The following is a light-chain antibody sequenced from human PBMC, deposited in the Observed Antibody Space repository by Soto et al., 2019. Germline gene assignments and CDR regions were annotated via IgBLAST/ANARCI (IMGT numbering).Light chain of an antibody. CDR2: KAS. CDR1: QAINIW. V-gene: IGKV1-5*03. CDR3: QHYNSYSEA. Sequence: DIQMTQSPSTLSASVGDRVTLTCRASQAINIWLAWYQQKPGKAPKLLIYKASTLKSGVPSRFSGSGSGTEFTLTISSLQPDDFATYYCQHYNSYSEAFGQGTKVDIK. J-gene: IGKJ1*01.